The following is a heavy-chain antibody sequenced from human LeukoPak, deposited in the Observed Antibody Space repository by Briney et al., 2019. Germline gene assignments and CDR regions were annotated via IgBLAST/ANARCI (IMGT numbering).Heavy chain of an antibody. D-gene: IGHD6-19*01. V-gene: IGHV3-48*03. J-gene: IGHJ4*02. CDR3: ARDGQRWPIYY. CDR1: GFTFRSYE. Sequence: PGGSLRLSCAASGFTFRSYEMIWVRQAPGKGLEWVSYISSNGSIIYYADSLKGRFTISRDNAKNSLYLQMSSLRAEDTAVYYCARDGQRWPIYYWGQGTLVTVSS. CDR2: ISSNGSII.